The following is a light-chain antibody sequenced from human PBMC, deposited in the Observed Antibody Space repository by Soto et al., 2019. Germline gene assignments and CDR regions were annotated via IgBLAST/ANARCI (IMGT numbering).Light chain of an antibody. CDR1: EDISNY. J-gene: IGKJ2*01. Sequence: DILMTQAPSSLSASVGERLTITCRANEDISNYLNWYQQKPGRAPKLLIYDASTLATGVPSRFSGSGSGTHFTFTISSLQPEDVGTYYCQQYDNLSLHTFGPGTKLDLK. CDR2: DAS. CDR3: QQYDNLSLHT. V-gene: IGKV1-33*01.